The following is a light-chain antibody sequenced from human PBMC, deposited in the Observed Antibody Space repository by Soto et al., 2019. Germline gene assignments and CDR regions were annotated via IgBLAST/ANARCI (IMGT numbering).Light chain of an antibody. CDR1: QVISTS. J-gene: IGKJ5*01. CDR3: QQLFDSPIT. CDR2: AAS. Sequence: DIQMTTSPSSLSASVGDIVTITCRASQVISTSLAWYQVKPGKAPKLLIYAASTLESGVPSRFSATVSGTEFSLTITSLQPEDFATYYCQQLFDSPITFGQGTRLEIK. V-gene: IGKV1-9*01.